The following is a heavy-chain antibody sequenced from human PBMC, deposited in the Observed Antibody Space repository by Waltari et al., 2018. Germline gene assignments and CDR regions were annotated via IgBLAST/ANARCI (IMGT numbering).Heavy chain of an antibody. CDR3: ASTKSGSYTYYFDY. CDR1: GYTFTSYA. D-gene: IGHD5-12*01. J-gene: IGHJ4*02. Sequence: QVQLVQSGAEVKKPGASVKGSCKASGYTFTSYAMHWVRQAPGQRLEWMGGITAGNGNTKSYQTFQARVTITRATSASTAYMELSSLRSEATAVYYCASTKSGSYTYYFDYWGQGTLVTVSS. V-gene: IGHV1-3*01. CDR2: ITAGNGNT.